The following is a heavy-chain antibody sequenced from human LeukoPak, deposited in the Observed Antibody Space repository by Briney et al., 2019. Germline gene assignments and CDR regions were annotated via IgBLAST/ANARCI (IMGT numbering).Heavy chain of an antibody. CDR3: ARAGQLDY. CDR2: INTNNVNR. Sequence: GASVKVSCKASGYTFTSYGINWVRQAPGQGGEWVGWINTNNVNRNYAQKLQGRVTITTDTSTKTAYMELMSLTSDDTAGYYCARAGQLDYWGQGTLVTVSS. D-gene: IGHD1-1*01. J-gene: IGHJ4*02. V-gene: IGHV1-18*01. CDR1: GYTFTSYG.